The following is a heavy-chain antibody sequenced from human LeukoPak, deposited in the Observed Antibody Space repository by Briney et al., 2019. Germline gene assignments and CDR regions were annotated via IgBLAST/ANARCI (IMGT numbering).Heavy chain of an antibody. D-gene: IGHD2-15*01. CDR1: GFTFSNAW. Sequence: PGGSLKLSCAASGFTFSNAWMSWVRQAPGKGLEWVGRIKSKTDGGTTDYAAPVKGRFTISRDDSKNTLYLQMNSLKTEDTAVYYCTTPCSGGSCYSSDFVDYWGQGTLVTVSS. V-gene: IGHV3-15*01. CDR3: TTPCSGGSCYSSDFVDY. CDR2: IKSKTDGGTT. J-gene: IGHJ4*02.